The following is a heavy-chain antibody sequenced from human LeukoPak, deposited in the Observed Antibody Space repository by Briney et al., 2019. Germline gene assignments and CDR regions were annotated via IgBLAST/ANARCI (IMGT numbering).Heavy chain of an antibody. CDR3: ARGREEKYSSGKLYYFDY. D-gene: IGHD6-19*01. CDR1: GYTFTSYG. Sequence: ASVKVSCKASGYTFTSYGISWVRQAPGQGLEWMGWISAYNGNTNYAQKLQGRVTMTADTSTSTAYMELRSLRSDDTAVYYCARGREEKYSSGKLYYFDYWGQGTLVTVSS. V-gene: IGHV1-18*01. CDR2: ISAYNGNT. J-gene: IGHJ4*02.